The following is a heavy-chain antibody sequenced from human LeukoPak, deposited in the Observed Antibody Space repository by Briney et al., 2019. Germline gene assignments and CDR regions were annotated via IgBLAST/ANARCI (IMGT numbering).Heavy chain of an antibody. CDR2: INHSGST. CDR1: GGSFSGYY. J-gene: IGHJ3*02. V-gene: IGHV4-34*01. D-gene: IGHD2-2*02. Sequence: SETLSLTCAVYGGSFSGYYWSWIRQPPRKGLEWIGEINHSGSTNYNPSLKSRVTISVDTSKNQFSLKLSSVTAADTAVYYCARDRLPAAISFLSDAFDIWGQGTMVTVSS. CDR3: ARDRLPAAISFLSDAFDI.